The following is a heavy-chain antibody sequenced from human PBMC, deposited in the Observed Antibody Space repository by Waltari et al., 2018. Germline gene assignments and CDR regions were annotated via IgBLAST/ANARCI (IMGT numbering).Heavy chain of an antibody. D-gene: IGHD3-22*01. V-gene: IGHV4-31*03. J-gene: IGHJ3*02. CDR1: GGSISSGGYY. CDR3: ARGYYYDSSGSSNAFDI. Sequence: QVQLQESGPGLVKPSQTLSLTCTVSGGSISSGGYYWSWIRQNPGKGLEWIGYIYYSGSTYYNPSLKSRVTISVDTSKNQFSLKLSSVTAADTAVYYCARGYYYDSSGSSNAFDIWGQGTMVTVSS. CDR2: IYYSGST.